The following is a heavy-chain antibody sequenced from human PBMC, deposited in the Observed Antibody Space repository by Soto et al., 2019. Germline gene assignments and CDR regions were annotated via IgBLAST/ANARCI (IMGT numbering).Heavy chain of an antibody. J-gene: IGHJ4*02. Sequence: SETLSLTCTVSGGSISSYYWSWIRQPPGKGLEWIGYIYYSGSTNYNPSLKSRVTISVDTSKNQFSLKLSSVTAADTAVYYCASGNFGVVTGFDYWGQGTLVTVSS. CDR1: GGSISSYY. V-gene: IGHV4-59*01. CDR2: IYYSGST. CDR3: ASGNFGVVTGFDY. D-gene: IGHD3-3*01.